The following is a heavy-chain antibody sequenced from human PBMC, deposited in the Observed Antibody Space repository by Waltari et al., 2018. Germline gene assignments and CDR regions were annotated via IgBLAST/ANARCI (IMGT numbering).Heavy chain of an antibody. CDR1: GGTFSSYA. Sequence: QVQLVQSGAEVKKPGSSVKVSCTAAGGTFSSYAISWVRRAPGQGLEWMGGFIPILGIANYAQKFQGRVTITADKSTSKAYMELSSLRSEDTAVYYCARFLYGDYLYFDYWGQGTLVTVSS. V-gene: IGHV1-69*10. J-gene: IGHJ4*02. D-gene: IGHD4-17*01. CDR2: FIPILGIA. CDR3: ARFLYGDYLYFDY.